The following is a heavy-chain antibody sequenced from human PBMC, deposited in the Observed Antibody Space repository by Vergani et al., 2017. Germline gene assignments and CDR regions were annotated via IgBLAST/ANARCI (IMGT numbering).Heavy chain of an antibody. CDR2: IQFRVNGDAT. CDR3: TTLSPNWAHW. J-gene: IGHJ4*02. CDR1: GFPFSGSY. Sequence: VQLVESGGGLVQPGGSLRLSCAVSGFPFSGSYMTWVRQAPGKGLEWVSRIQFRVNGDATDYAAPVKGRVTISRDDSTNMLYLHMNSLKTEDTAVYYCTTLSPNWAHWWGQGTLVNVSS. V-gene: IGHV3-15*01. D-gene: IGHD7-27*01.